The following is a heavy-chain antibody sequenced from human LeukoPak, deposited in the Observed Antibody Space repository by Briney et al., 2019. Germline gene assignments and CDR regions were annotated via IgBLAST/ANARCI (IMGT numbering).Heavy chain of an antibody. Sequence: SESLSLTCAVYGWSFSGYYWSWIRQPPGKGLEWMGEINHSGSTNYNPSLKSRVTISVDTSKNQFSLKLSAVTAADTAVYYCARARARELLDYWGQGTLVTVSS. D-gene: IGHD1-26*01. CDR2: INHSGST. V-gene: IGHV4-34*01. CDR1: GWSFSGYY. CDR3: ARARARELLDY. J-gene: IGHJ4*02.